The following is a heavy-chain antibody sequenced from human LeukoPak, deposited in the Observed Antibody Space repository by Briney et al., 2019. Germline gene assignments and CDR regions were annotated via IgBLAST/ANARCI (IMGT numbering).Heavy chain of an antibody. V-gene: IGHV3-30-3*01. CDR1: GFTFSSYA. Sequence: GGSLRLSCAASGFTFSSYAMHWVRQAPGKGLEWVAVISYDGSNKYYADSVKGRFTISRDNSKNTLYLQMNSLRAEDTAVYYCARASRLGHFDYWGQGTLVTVSS. J-gene: IGHJ4*02. CDR2: ISYDGSNK. CDR3: ARASRLGHFDY. D-gene: IGHD7-27*01.